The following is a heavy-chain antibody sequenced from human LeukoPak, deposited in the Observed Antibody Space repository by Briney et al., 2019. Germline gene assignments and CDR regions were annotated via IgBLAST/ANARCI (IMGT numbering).Heavy chain of an antibody. CDR1: GFPFRSFS. V-gene: IGHV3-21*01. D-gene: IGHD3-10*01. Sequence: PGGSLRPSCVASGFPFRSFSMNWVRQAPGKGLEWVSSISSSSTYIYYADSVKGRFTISRDNAKNSLYLQMNSLRVEDTAVYYCARAEGSGSSFDYWGQGTLVTVSS. J-gene: IGHJ4*02. CDR2: ISSSSTYI. CDR3: ARAEGSGSSFDY.